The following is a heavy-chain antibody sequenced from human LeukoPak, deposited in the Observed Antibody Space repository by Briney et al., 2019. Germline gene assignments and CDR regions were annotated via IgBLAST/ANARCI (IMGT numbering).Heavy chain of an antibody. Sequence: ASVKVSCKASGYTFTSYAMHWVRLAPGQRLEWMGWSNAGNGNTKYSQEFQGRVTITRDTSASTAYMELSSLRSEDMAVYYCARALGGSFDFDYWGQGTLVTVSS. V-gene: IGHV1-3*02. CDR3: ARALGGSFDFDY. CDR1: GYTFTSYA. CDR2: SNAGNGNT. D-gene: IGHD1-26*01. J-gene: IGHJ4*02.